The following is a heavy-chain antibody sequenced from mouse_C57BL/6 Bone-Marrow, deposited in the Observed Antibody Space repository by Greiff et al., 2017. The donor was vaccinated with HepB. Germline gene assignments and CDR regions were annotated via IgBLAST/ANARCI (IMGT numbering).Heavy chain of an antibody. CDR2: IDPEDGDT. CDR1: GFNIKDYY. Sequence: EVQGVESGAELVRPGASVKLSCTASGFNIKDYYMHWVKQRPEQGLEWIGRIDPEDGDTEYAPKFQGKATMTADTSSNTAYLQLSSLTSEDTAVYYCTTCPYYYGSSHWYFDVWGTGTTVTVSS. V-gene: IGHV14-1*01. D-gene: IGHD1-1*01. CDR3: TTCPYYYGSSHWYFDV. J-gene: IGHJ1*03.